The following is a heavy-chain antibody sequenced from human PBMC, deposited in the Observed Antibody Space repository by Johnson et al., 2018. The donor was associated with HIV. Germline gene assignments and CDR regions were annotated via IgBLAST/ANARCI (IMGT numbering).Heavy chain of an antibody. CDR2: ISYDGSNK. Sequence: QVQLVESGGGVVQPGRSLRLSCAASGFTFSSYAMHWVRQAPGKGLEWVAVISYDGSNKYYADSVKGRFTISRDNAKNSLYLQMNSLRAEETAVYYCTTDHSSADDAFDIWGQGTMVTVSS. CDR1: GFTFSSYA. D-gene: IGHD3-22*01. J-gene: IGHJ3*02. CDR3: TTDHSSADDAFDI. V-gene: IGHV3-30-3*01.